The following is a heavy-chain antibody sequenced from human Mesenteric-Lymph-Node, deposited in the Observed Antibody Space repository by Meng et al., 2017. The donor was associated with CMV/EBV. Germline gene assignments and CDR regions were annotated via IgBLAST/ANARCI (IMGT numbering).Heavy chain of an antibody. CDR1: EFTFSNYA. J-gene: IGHJ6*02. V-gene: IGHV3-30*18. Sequence: GESLQISCAASEFTFSNYAMHLVRQAPRKGLGWVAIISYDGSSMLYEDSVKGRVNISRDNSKDMLYLQMNSLRAEDTAVYYCAKVSHPRSFYIVVVPAAADYDGMDVWGQGTTVTVSS. CDR3: AKVSHPRSFYIVVVPAAADYDGMDV. D-gene: IGHD2-2*01. CDR2: ISYDGSSM.